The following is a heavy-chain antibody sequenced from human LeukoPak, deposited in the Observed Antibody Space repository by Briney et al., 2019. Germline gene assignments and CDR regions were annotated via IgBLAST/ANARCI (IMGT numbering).Heavy chain of an antibody. CDR1: GFIFTNYN. Sequence: GGSLRLSCAASGFIFTNYNLNWVRQAPGKGLEWISSISGGSTYIYYADSVRGRFTISRDNAKNSLYLQMNSLRGEDTAPYYCARDDVTTNGGVIADSRLFDIWGQGTMVTVSS. CDR3: ARDDVTTNGGVIADSRLFDI. V-gene: IGHV3-21*01. CDR2: ISGGSTYI. D-gene: IGHD2-8*02. J-gene: IGHJ3*02.